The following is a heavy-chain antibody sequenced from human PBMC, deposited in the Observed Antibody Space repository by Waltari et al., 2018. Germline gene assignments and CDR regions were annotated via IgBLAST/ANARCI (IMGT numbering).Heavy chain of an antibody. CDR2: VHWNDVK. J-gene: IGHJ5*02. D-gene: IGHD2-8*01. Sequence: QITLTESGPTLVKPTQTLTLTCTFSGFSLTTTEVAVAWFLQPPGKALEFLALVHWNDVKRYSPFLQNRLSITKDTSENQVVLTMTNMDPVDTGTYFCAHRVSWCGLDSWGQGTLVTVSS. CDR3: AHRVSWCGLDS. CDR1: GFSLTTTEVA. V-gene: IGHV2-5*01.